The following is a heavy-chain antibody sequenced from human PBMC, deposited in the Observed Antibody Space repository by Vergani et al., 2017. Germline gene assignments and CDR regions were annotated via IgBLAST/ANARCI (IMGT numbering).Heavy chain of an antibody. CDR2: IRSKANSYAT. D-gene: IGHD6-13*01. CDR1: GFTFSGSA. V-gene: IGHV3-73*01. J-gene: IGHJ4*02. CDR3: TRHEPSSWYDGY. Sequence: VQLVESGGGLVQPGGSLRLSCAASGFTFSGSAMHWVRQASGKGLEWVGRIRSKANSYATAYAASVKGRFTISRDDSKNTAYLQMNSLKTEDTAVYYCTRHEPSSWYDGYWGQGTLVTVSS.